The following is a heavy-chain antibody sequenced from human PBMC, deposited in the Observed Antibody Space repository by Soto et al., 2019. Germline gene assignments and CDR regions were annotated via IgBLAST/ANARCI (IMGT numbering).Heavy chain of an antibody. CDR2: INAGNGNT. J-gene: IGHJ4*02. V-gene: IGHV1-3*01. D-gene: IGHD3-3*01. CDR1: GYTFTSYA. Sequence: RASVKVSCKASGYTFTSYAMHWVRQAPGQRLEWMGWINAGNGNTKYSQKFQGRVTITRDTSASTAYMELSSLRSEDTAVYYCARDRSTIFGVVTPRREYFDYWGQGTLIAVSS. CDR3: ARDRSTIFGVVTPRREYFDY.